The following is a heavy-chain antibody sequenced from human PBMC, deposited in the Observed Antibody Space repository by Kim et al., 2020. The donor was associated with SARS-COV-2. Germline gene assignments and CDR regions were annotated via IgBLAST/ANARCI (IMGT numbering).Heavy chain of an antibody. J-gene: IGHJ4*02. V-gene: IGHV4-30-4*01. Sequence: SETLSLTCTVSGGSISSGDYYWSWIRQPPGKGLEWIGYIYYSGSTYYNPSLKSRVTISVDTSKNQFSLKLSSVTAADTAVYYCARVPYYDYIWGSYLSDGDYWGQGTLVTVSS. D-gene: IGHD3-16*02. CDR2: IYYSGST. CDR3: ARVPYYDYIWGSYLSDGDY. CDR1: GGSISSGDYY.